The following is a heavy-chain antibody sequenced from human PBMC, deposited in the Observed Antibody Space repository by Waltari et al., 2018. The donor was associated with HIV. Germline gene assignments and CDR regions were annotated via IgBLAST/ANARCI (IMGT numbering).Heavy chain of an antibody. CDR2: ISGSGGNK. CDR1: GFTFNKFA. D-gene: IGHD4-17*01. Sequence: QLLESGGGLVQPGGSLSLSCVASGFTFNKFAMNWVRQAPGQGLEWLSSISGSGGNKYYADSVKGRISISRENSKNTVYLQINSLRVDDTAIYYCAKTVPTVTSIFEGFDVWGQGAMVTVSS. CDR3: AKTVPTVTSIFEGFDV. V-gene: IGHV3-23*01. J-gene: IGHJ3*01.